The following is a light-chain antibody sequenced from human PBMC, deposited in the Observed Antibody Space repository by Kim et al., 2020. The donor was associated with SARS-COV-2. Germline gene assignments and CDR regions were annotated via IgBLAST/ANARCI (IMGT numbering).Light chain of an antibody. CDR1: KLGDKY. CDR2: QDS. Sequence: SGSHGETPRYTCTGDKLGDKYACWYQQKPGQSPVLVIYQDSKRPSGIPERFSGSNPGNTATLTISGTQAMDEADYYCQAWDSSTKVFGTGTKVTVL. V-gene: IGLV3-1*01. J-gene: IGLJ1*01. CDR3: QAWDSSTKV.